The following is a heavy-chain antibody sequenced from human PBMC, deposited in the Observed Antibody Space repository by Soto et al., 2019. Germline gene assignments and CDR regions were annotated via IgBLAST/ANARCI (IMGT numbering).Heavy chain of an antibody. V-gene: IGHV1-69*12. Sequence: QVQLVQSGAEVKKPGSSVKVSCKASGGTFSSYAISWVRQAPGQGLEWMGGIIPIFGTANYAQKFQGRVTITADDSTSTDYMELSSLSSEDTAVYCCARRGGSLRPDGAFDIWGQGTMVTVSS. CDR1: GGTFSSYA. CDR3: ARRGGSLRPDGAFDI. D-gene: IGHD3-10*01. CDR2: IIPIFGTA. J-gene: IGHJ3*02.